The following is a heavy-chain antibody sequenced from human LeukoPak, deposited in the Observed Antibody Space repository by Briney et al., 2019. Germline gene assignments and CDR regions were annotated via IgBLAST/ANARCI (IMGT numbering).Heavy chain of an antibody. CDR2: ISYHGSNQ. D-gene: IGHD1-1*01. J-gene: IGHJ4*02. Sequence: GGSLRLSCAASAFIFKNYAMHWVRQPPGKGLEWVAVISYHGSNQYYIDSVKGRFTISRDNSKDTVYLQMNSLRPAETAVYYCAKGFSAGTMDYWGQGTLVTVSS. CDR3: AKGFSAGTMDY. V-gene: IGHV3-30*18. CDR1: AFIFKNYA.